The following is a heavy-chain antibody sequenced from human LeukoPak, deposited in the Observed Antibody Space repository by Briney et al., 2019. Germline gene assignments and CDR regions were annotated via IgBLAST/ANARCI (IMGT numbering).Heavy chain of an antibody. CDR1: GGSISSSSYY. Sequence: SETLSLTCTVSGGSISSSSYYWSWIRQPPGKGLEWIGYIYYSGSTNYNPSLKSRVTISVDTSKNQFSLKLSSVTAADTAVYYCARDPQYSSSGYMDVWGKGTTVTVSS. CDR2: IYYSGST. V-gene: IGHV4-61*01. CDR3: ARDPQYSSSGYMDV. J-gene: IGHJ6*03. D-gene: IGHD6-6*01.